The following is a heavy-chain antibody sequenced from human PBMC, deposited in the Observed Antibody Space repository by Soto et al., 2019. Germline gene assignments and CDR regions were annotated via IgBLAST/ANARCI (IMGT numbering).Heavy chain of an antibody. V-gene: IGHV3-7*01. Sequence: PGGSLRLSCTASGFTFSSYWMGWVRQAPGKGLEWVANIKQDGSEKYYVDSVKGRFTISRDNAKNSLYLQMNSLRAEDTAVYYCARAPKRGYSYGTLDYWGQGTLVTVSS. CDR1: GFTFSSYW. J-gene: IGHJ4*02. CDR3: ARAPKRGYSYGTLDY. CDR2: IKQDGSEK. D-gene: IGHD5-18*01.